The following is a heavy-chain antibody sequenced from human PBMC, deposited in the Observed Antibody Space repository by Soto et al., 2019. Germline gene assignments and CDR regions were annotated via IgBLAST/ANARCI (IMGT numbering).Heavy chain of an antibody. J-gene: IGHJ3*02. CDR1: GGSIRFYY. CDR3: ARGDSTTHGDAFDI. Sequence: SENLSLTCTVSGGSIRFYYWNWIRQSPGKGLEWIGYSYSSGSSTYNPSLKSRVTISVDTSKNQFSLQLRSVTAADTAVYYCARGDSTTHGDAFDIWGQGRMVT. V-gene: IGHV4-59*01. CDR2: SYSSGSS. D-gene: IGHD6-13*01.